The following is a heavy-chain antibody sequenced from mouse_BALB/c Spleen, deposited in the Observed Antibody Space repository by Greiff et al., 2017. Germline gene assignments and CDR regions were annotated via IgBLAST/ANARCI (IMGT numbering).Heavy chain of an antibody. J-gene: IGHJ4*01. CDR2: IYPGDGDT. CDR3: AARGDYAMDC. V-gene: IGHV1-80*01. Sequence: QVQLQQSGAELAKPGASVKMSCKASGYAFSSYWMNWVKQRPGQGLEWIGQIYPGDGDTNYNGKFKGKATLTADKSSSTAYMQLSSLTSEDSAVYFCAARGDYAMDCWGQGTSVTVSS. CDR1: GYAFSSYW.